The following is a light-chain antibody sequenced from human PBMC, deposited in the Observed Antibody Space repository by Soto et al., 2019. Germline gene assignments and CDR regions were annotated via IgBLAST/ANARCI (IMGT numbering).Light chain of an antibody. CDR1: QPISTY. CDR2: AAS. V-gene: IGKV1-8*01. J-gene: IGKJ4*01. CDR3: QQYYNCPLA. Sequence: AIRMTQSPASLSAFPGDRVTITCRASQPISTYLAWYQQKPGTAPTLLIYAASTLPTGVPSRFSGSGSGTDFTLTISCLQSEDFATYFCQQYYNCPLAFGRGTKVEIK.